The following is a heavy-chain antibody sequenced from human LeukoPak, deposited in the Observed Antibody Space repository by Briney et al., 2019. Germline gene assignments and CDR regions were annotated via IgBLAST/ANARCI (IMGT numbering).Heavy chain of an antibody. Sequence: GASVKVSCKASGYSFTSYGISWVRQAPGQGLEWMGWINAYNGNTNYAQKLQGRVTMTADTYTSTAYMELKSLRSDDTAVYYCAREHRWLQSLYYFDYWGQGTLVTVSS. CDR3: AREHRWLQSLYYFDY. V-gene: IGHV1-18*01. CDR1: GYSFTSYG. D-gene: IGHD5-24*01. J-gene: IGHJ4*02. CDR2: INAYNGNT.